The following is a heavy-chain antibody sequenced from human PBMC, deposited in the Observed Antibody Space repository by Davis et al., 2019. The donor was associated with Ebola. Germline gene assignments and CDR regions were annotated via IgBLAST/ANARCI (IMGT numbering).Heavy chain of an antibody. CDR1: GYTFTSYD. CDR2: MNPNSGNT. Sequence: ASVKVSCKASGYTFTSYDINWVRQATGQGLEWMGWMNPNSGNTDYAQKFQGRVTITRNTSISTAYMELSSLRSEDTAVYYCARGLLLRYFDWLFSGSGENWFDPWGQGTLVTVSS. CDR3: ARGLLLRYFDWLFSGSGENWFDP. J-gene: IGHJ5*02. V-gene: IGHV1-8*03. D-gene: IGHD3-9*01.